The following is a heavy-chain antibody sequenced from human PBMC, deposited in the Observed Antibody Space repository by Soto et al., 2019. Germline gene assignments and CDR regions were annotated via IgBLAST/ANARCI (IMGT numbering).Heavy chain of an antibody. CDR3: AREGATREPYYYYYGMDV. CDR2: INSDGSST. V-gene: IGHV3-74*01. J-gene: IGHJ6*02. CDR1: GFTFSSYW. Sequence: PGGSLRLSCEASGFTFSSYWMHWVRQAPGKGLVWVSRINSDGSSTSYADSVKGRFTISRDNAKNTLYLQMNSLRAEDTAVYYCAREGATREPYYYYYGMDVWGQGTTVTVSS. D-gene: IGHD1-26*01.